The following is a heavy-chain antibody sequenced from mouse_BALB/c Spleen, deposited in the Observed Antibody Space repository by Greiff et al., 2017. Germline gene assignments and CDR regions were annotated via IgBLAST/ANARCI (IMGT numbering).Heavy chain of an antibody. CDR3: ARNEGLRLPWFAY. Sequence: VKLMESGPGLVQPSQSLSITCTVSGFSLTSYGVHWVRQSPGKGLEWLGVIWSGGSTDYNAAFISRLSISKDNSKSQVFFKMNSLQANDTAIYYCARNEGLRLPWFAYWGQGTLVTVSA. CDR2: IWSGGST. D-gene: IGHD1-2*01. J-gene: IGHJ3*01. V-gene: IGHV2-2*02. CDR1: GFSLTSYG.